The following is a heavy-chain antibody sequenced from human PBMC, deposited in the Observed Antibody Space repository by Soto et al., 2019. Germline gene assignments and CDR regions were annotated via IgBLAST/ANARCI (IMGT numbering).Heavy chain of an antibody. V-gene: IGHV4-59*01. CDR3: ARDLWGYCGTDCYPLDV. D-gene: IGHD2-21*02. Sequence: QVQLQESGPGLVKPSETLSLTCTVSGGSISGYYWSWIRQPPGKGLEWIGYMYNTGSTVYNPSFKSRVTISVDXSXNKXSLKLNSVTAADTAVYYCARDLWGYCGTDCYPLDVWGQGTTVTVSS. CDR2: MYNTGST. CDR1: GGSISGYY. J-gene: IGHJ6*02.